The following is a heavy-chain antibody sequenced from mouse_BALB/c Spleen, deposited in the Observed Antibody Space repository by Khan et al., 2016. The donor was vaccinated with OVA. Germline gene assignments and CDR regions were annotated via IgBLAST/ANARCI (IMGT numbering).Heavy chain of an antibody. V-gene: IGHV5-4*02. CDR3: TRGYYGDPFAY. CDR2: ISDGGSYT. CDR1: GFTFSDYY. J-gene: IGHJ3*01. Sequence: EVELVESGGGLVKPGGSLKLSCEASGFTFSDYYMYWVRQTPEKRLEWVATISDGGSYTYYPDSVEGRFNISRDDVKSNLYLRMSSLKSEDTAMYYCTRGYYGDPFAYWGQGTLVTVSA. D-gene: IGHD2-13*01.